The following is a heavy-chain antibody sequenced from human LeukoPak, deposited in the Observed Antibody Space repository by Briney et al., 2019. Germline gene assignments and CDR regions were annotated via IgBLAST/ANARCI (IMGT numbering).Heavy chain of an antibody. CDR3: AKDQGVRGVNY. CDR1: GFTFSSDA. J-gene: IGHJ4*02. D-gene: IGHD3-10*01. V-gene: IGHV3-23*01. Sequence: GGSLRLSCVVSGFTFSSDAMSWVRQAPGKGLEWVSTISGSGGSTYYADSVKGRFTISRDTSKSTLYLQMNSLRADDTAVYYCAKDQGVRGVNYWGQGTLVTVSS. CDR2: ISGSGGST.